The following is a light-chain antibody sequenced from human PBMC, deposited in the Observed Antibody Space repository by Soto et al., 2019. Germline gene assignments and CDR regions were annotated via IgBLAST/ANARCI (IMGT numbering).Light chain of an antibody. CDR1: QGISSS. CDR3: QKYNSAPLN. CDR2: AAS. J-gene: IGKJ4*01. Sequence: DIQITHPPSELDASVLNRGTRTCLASQGISSSLAWYQQKPGKIPNLLIYAASTLQAGVPSRFSGSGSGTDFTLTISSLQPEDVAAYYCQKYNSAPLNCGGGPKVAIK. V-gene: IGKV1-27*01.